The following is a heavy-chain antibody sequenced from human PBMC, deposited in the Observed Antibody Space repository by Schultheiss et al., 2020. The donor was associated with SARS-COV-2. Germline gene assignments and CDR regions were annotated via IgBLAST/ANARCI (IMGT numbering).Heavy chain of an antibody. Sequence: GGSLRLSCAASGFTFSNAWMSWVRQAPGKGLEWVSHINSDGSSTGYADSVKGRFTIIRDNAKNTLSLQMRSLRAEDTAVYYCARDGYNNAYDYWGQGTLVTVSS. CDR1: GFTFSNAW. CDR3: ARDGYNNAYDY. V-gene: IGHV3-74*01. CDR2: INSDGSST. D-gene: IGHD5-18*01. J-gene: IGHJ4*02.